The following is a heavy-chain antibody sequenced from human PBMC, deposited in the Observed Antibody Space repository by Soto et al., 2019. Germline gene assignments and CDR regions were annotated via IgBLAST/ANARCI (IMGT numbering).Heavy chain of an antibody. D-gene: IGHD6-19*01. V-gene: IGHV3-23*01. Sequence: EVQLLESGGGLVQPGGSLRLSCAASGFIFSSDAMSWVRQAPGKGLEWVSAISGSGGSTYYADSVKGRFTISRDNSKNTLYLQMNSLRAEDTAVYYCAKVNGYSSGWFDYWGQGTLVTVSS. J-gene: IGHJ4*02. CDR2: ISGSGGST. CDR1: GFIFSSDA. CDR3: AKVNGYSSGWFDY.